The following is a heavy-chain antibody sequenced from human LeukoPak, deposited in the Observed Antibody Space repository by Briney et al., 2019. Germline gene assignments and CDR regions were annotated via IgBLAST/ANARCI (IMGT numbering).Heavy chain of an antibody. V-gene: IGHV1-46*01. CDR3: ARSGDGYTYDAFDI. CDR2: ITPSGDST. CDR1: GDTFSSYY. D-gene: IGHD5-24*01. J-gene: IGHJ3*02. Sequence: ASVKVSCKASGDTFSSYYMHWVRQAPGQGLEWMGIITPSGDSTNYAQKFQGRVTMTRDTSTSTVYMELSSLRSEDTAVYYCARSGDGYTYDAFDIWGQGTMVTVSS.